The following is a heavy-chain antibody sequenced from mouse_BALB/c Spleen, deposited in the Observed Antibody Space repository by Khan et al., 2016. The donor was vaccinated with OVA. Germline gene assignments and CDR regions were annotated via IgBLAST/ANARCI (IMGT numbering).Heavy chain of an antibody. D-gene: IGHD2-14*01. CDR3: ARRTTGYAMDY. CDR1: GYTFTSNT. CDR2: INPRSGYT. J-gene: IGHJ4*01. Sequence: QVQLQQSGAELARPGASVKMSCEASGYTFTSNTMHWVKQRPGQGLEWNGYINPRSGYTNYNQKFKDKATLTADKSSSTAYMQLSSLTSEDSAVYYCARRTTGYAMDYWGQGTSVIVSS. V-gene: IGHV1-4*01.